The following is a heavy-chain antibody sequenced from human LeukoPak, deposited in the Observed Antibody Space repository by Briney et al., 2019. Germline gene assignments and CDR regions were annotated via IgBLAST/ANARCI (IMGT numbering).Heavy chain of an antibody. CDR1: GFTSNTYG. CDR2: INSVGGTT. V-gene: IGHV3-48*04. D-gene: IGHD4-17*01. CDR3: ARSHMYGDYGEDI. J-gene: IGHJ3*02. Sequence: GGSLRLSCAASGFTSNTYGMNWFRQAPGRGLEWISYINSVGGTTFYADSVKGRFTISRDNANNTLYLQMNSLRAEDAATYYCARSHMYGDYGEDIWGHGTVVAVSS.